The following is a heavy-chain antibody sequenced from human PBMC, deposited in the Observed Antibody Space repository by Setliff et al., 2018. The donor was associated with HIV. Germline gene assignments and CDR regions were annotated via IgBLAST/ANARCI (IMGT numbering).Heavy chain of an antibody. D-gene: IGHD3-22*01. CDR3: ARFDDNGYWVDL. J-gene: IGHJ4*02. CDR2: LFYGGST. CDR1: GGSFSGYY. V-gene: IGHV4-34*12. Sequence: PSETLSLTCAVYGGSFSGYYWGWIRQPPGKGLEWIGSLFYGGSTHYTPSLKSRVSISVDTSKNQFSLRLSSVTAADTAVYYCARFDDNGYWVDLWGQGTLVTVSS.